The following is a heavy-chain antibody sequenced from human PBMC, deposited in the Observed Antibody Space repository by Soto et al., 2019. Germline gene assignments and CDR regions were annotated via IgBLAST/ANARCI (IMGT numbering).Heavy chain of an antibody. Sequence: KQSQTLSLTCAISGDSVSSNSAAWNWIRQSPSRGLEWLGRTYYRSKWYNDYAVSVKSRITINPDTSKNQFSLQLNSVTPEDTAVYYCARDLSSSLNNGVGDYYYYGMDVWGQGTTVTVSS. CDR3: ARDLSSSLNNGVGDYYYYGMDV. J-gene: IGHJ6*02. CDR2: TYYRSKWYN. V-gene: IGHV6-1*01. CDR1: GDSVSSNSAA. D-gene: IGHD6-6*01.